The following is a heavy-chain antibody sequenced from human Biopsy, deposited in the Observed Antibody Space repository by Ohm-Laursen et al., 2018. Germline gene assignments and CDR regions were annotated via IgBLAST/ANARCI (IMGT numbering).Heavy chain of an antibody. CDR3: ARDYDTSGYYYVS. J-gene: IGHJ5*02. Sequence: SDTLSLTCTVSDGSISNNNYYWGWIRQPPGKGLEWIGSIFYRGSTHYKPSLKSRINISVDTSKNQFSVKLNSVTAADTAVYYCARDYDTSGYYYVSWGQGTLVTVSS. V-gene: IGHV4-39*01. D-gene: IGHD3-22*01. CDR1: DGSISNNNYY. CDR2: IFYRGST.